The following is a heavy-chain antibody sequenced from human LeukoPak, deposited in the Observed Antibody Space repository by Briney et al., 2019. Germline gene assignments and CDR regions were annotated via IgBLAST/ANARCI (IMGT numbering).Heavy chain of an antibody. V-gene: IGHV3-23*01. Sequence: GGSLRLSCAVSGFTFSMYAMAWVRQAPGKGLEWVSGISDNTYYADSVRGRFTISRDNSKNTLYLQMNSLRAEDTAVYYCAKGQGSEIYKYYFDYWGQGTLVTVSS. CDR1: GFTFSMYA. CDR3: AKGQGSEIYKYYFDY. D-gene: IGHD3-10*01. J-gene: IGHJ4*02. CDR2: ISDNT.